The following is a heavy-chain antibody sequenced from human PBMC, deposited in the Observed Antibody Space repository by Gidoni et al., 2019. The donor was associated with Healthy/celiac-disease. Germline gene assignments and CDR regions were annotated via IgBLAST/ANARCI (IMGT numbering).Heavy chain of an antibody. D-gene: IGHD2-2*01. CDR3: ARGVVVVPAASPLYYYYYGMDV. Sequence: QVQLVESGGGVVQPGRSLRLSCAASGFTFSSYGMHWVRQAPGKGLGWVAVIWYDGSNKYYADSVKGRFTISRDNSKNTLYLQMNSLRAEDTAVYYCARGVVVVPAASPLYYYYYGMDVWGQGTTVTVSS. CDR1: GFTFSSYG. J-gene: IGHJ6*02. V-gene: IGHV3-33*01. CDR2: IWYDGSNK.